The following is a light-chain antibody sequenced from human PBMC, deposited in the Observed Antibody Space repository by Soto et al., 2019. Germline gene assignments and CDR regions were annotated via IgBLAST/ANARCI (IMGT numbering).Light chain of an antibody. V-gene: IGKV3-20*01. CDR2: GAS. J-gene: IGKJ2*01. CDR3: QQYGTSPLMYT. CDR1: QSVTSNY. Sequence: EVVLTQSPGTLSLSPGERATLSCRASQSVTSNYLAWYQQRPGQAPGLLIYGASIRATGVPDRFSGSGSGTDFTLTITRLEPEDFAVYYCQQYGTSPLMYTFGQGTKLDIK.